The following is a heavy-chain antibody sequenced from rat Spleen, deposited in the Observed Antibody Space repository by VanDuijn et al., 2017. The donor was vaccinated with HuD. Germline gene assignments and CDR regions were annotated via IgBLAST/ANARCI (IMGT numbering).Heavy chain of an antibody. V-gene: IGHV2-19*01. J-gene: IGHJ2*01. CDR3: TRRGEYSNFQFDS. CDR2: IQSGGST. D-gene: IGHD1-2*01. CDR1: GFSLTDYS. Sequence: QVQLKESGPGLVQPSQTLSLTCTVSGFSLTDYSVHWVRPPPGKGLEWMGRIQSGGSTDYNSALKSRLSINRDTSKSQVFLKMDSLQVEDTAIYYCTRRGEYSNFQFDSWGQGVMVTVSS.